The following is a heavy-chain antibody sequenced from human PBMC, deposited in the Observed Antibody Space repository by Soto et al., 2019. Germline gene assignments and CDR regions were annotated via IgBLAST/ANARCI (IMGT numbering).Heavy chain of an antibody. Sequence: GGSLRLSCAASGFTFGNYAMNWVRQAPGKGLEWISSISDPGTSTYYANSVKGRFSMSRVNSKNTLFLQMNRLRADDTAVYFCAKSLVTPSDAFDLWGRGTLVTVSS. CDR1: GFTFGNYA. D-gene: IGHD2-21*02. CDR3: AKSLVTPSDAFDL. CDR2: ISDPGTST. J-gene: IGHJ3*01. V-gene: IGHV3-23*01.